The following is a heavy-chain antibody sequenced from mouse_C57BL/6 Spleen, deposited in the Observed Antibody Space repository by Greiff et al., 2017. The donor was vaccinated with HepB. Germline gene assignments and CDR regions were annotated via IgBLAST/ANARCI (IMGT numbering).Heavy chain of an antibody. CDR3: AREGGSYPYYYAMDY. Sequence: EVQLQQSGPVLVKPGASVKMSCKASGYTFTDYYMNWVKQSHGKSLEWIGVINPYNGGTSYNQKFKGKATLTVDKSSSTAYMELNSLTSEDSAVYYCAREGGSYPYYYAMDYWGQGTSVTVSS. CDR2: INPYNGGT. V-gene: IGHV1-19*01. J-gene: IGHJ4*01. CDR1: GYTFTDYY. D-gene: IGHD1-1*02.